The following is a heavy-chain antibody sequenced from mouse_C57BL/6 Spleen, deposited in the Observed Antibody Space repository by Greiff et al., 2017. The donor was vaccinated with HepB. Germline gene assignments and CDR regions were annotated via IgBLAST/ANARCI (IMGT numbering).Heavy chain of an antibody. J-gene: IGHJ4*01. CDR3: VSYYYCSSPTGTEDYYAMDD. CDR2: IDPANGNT. D-gene: IGHD1-1*01. Sequence: VQLQQSVAELVRPGASVKLSCTASGFNIKNTYMHWVKQRPEQGLEWIGRIDPANGNTKYAPKFQGKATITADTSSNTAYLQLSSLTSEDTAIYYCVSYYYCSSPTGTEDYYAMDDWGQGTSVTVSS. V-gene: IGHV14-3*01. CDR1: GFNIKNTY.